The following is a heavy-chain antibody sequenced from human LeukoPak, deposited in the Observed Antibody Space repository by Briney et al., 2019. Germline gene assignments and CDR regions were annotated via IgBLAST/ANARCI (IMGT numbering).Heavy chain of an antibody. Sequence: PGGSLRLSCAASGFTFSSYGMHWVRQAPGKGLEWVAFIRYDGSNKYYADSVKGRFTISRDNSKNTLYLQMNSLRAEDTAVYYCAKDLGNWNSGTPGSYWGQGTLVTVSS. J-gene: IGHJ4*02. CDR1: GFTFSSYG. CDR2: IRYDGSNK. V-gene: IGHV3-30*02. D-gene: IGHD1-7*01. CDR3: AKDLGNWNSGTPGSY.